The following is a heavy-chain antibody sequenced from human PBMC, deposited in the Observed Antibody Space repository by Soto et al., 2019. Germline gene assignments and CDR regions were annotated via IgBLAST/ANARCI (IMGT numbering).Heavy chain of an antibody. CDR1: GGSISSYY. CDR2: IYYSGST. D-gene: IGHD4-17*01. J-gene: IGHJ4*02. Sequence: KPSETLSLTCTVSGGSISSYYWSWIRQPPGKGLEWIGYIYYSGSTNYNPSLKSQVTISVDTSKNQFSLKLSSVTAADTAVYYCARTHGDYTAFDYWGQGTLVTVSS. CDR3: ARTHGDYTAFDY. V-gene: IGHV4-59*01.